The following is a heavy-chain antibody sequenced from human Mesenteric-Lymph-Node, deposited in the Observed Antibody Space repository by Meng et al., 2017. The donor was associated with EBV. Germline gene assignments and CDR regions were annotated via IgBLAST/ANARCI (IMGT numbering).Heavy chain of an antibody. CDR2: ITSHGTTI. Sequence: QVQLVESGGGLVKPGGSLRLSCASSGLFLSDYYMSWIRQAPGKGLEWVSKITSHGTTIQYADSVRGRFTISRDNAKNSLYLQMDSLRADDTAVYYCSRDRDSSGNYPPVYSYYFDYWGQGTLVTVSS. CDR3: SRDRDSSGNYPPVYSYYFDY. J-gene: IGHJ4*02. D-gene: IGHD3-22*01. CDR1: GLFLSDYY. V-gene: IGHV3-11*01.